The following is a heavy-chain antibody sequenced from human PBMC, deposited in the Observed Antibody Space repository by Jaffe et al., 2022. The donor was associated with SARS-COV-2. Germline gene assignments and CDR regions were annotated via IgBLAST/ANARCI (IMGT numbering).Heavy chain of an antibody. J-gene: IGHJ3*02. V-gene: IGHV4-39*01. CDR1: GGSISSSSYY. CDR3: AKTYYYDSSGPYDAFDI. D-gene: IGHD3-22*01. Sequence: QLQLQESGPGLVKPSETLSLTCTVSGGSISSSSYYWGWIRQPPGKGLEWIGSIYYSGSTYYNPSLKSRVTISVDTSKNQFSLKLSSVTAADTAVYYCAKTYYYDSSGPYDAFDIWGQGTMVTVSS. CDR2: IYYSGST.